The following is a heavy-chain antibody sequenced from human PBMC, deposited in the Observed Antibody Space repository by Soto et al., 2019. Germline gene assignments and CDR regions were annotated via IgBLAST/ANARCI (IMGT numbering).Heavy chain of an antibody. CDR3: ARDRVGTTLP. V-gene: IGHV4-59*01. Sequence: PSETLSLTCTVSGGSISSYSWTWIRQPPGKGLEWIGYIYYSGTTNYNPSLKSRVTISVDTSKNQFSLKLSSVTAADTAVYYCARDRVGTTLPWGQGTLVTVSS. D-gene: IGHD1-26*01. CDR2: IYYSGTT. J-gene: IGHJ5*02. CDR1: GGSISSYS.